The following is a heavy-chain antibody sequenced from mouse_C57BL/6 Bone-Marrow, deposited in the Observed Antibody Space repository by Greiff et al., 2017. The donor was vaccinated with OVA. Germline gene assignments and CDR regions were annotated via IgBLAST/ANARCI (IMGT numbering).Heavy chain of an antibody. V-gene: IGHV1-69*01. Sequence: QVQLQQPGAELVMPGASVKLSCKASGYTFTSYWMHCVKQRPGQGLEWIGEIDPSDSYTNYNQKFKGKSTLTVDKSSSTAYMQLSSLTSEDSAVYYCARGNYWGQGTTLTVSS. CDR1: GYTFTSYW. CDR2: IDPSDSYT. CDR3: ARGNY. J-gene: IGHJ2*01.